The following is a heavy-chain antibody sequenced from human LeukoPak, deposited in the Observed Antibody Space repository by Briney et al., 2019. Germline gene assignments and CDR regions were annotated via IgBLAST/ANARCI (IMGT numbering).Heavy chain of an antibody. CDR2: IDPSDSYT. Sequence: GESLKISCKGSGYSFTSYWISWVRQMPGKGLEWMGRIDPSDSYTNYSPSFQGHVTISADKSISTAYLQWSSLKASDTAMYYCARLDIVVVVAAPYGMDVWAKGPRSPSPQ. CDR3: ARLDIVVVVAAPYGMDV. CDR1: GYSFTSYW. D-gene: IGHD2-15*01. J-gene: IGHJ6*04. V-gene: IGHV5-10-1*01.